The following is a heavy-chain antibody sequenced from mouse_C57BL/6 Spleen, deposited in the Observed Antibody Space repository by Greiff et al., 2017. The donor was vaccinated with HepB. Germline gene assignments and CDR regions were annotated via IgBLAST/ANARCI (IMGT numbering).Heavy chain of an antibody. CDR3: ARMDSNYLYWYFDV. Sequence: EVQLQQSGPELVKPGASVKIPCKASGYTFTDYNMDWVKQSHGKSLEWIGDINPNNGGTIYNQKFMGKSTVTADKSSSTAYMELRSLTSEDTAVYYCARMDSNYLYWYFDVWGTGTTVTVSS. D-gene: IGHD2-5*01. J-gene: IGHJ1*03. V-gene: IGHV1-18*01. CDR2: INPNNGGT. CDR1: GYTFTDYN.